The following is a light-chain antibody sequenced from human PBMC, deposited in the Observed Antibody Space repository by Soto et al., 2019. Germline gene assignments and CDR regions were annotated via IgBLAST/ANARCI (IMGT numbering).Light chain of an antibody. CDR3: QQYENFPLT. J-gene: IGKJ4*01. V-gene: IGKV1-33*01. Sequence: IHVTQSPSSLSSSVGNRVTLSCRASQGVRNYLNWYRQKLGKAPKLLIFDASNLETGVPSRFSGSGSGTDFNFTISSLQPEDIATYYCQQYENFPLTFGGGTKVDIK. CDR1: QGVRNY. CDR2: DAS.